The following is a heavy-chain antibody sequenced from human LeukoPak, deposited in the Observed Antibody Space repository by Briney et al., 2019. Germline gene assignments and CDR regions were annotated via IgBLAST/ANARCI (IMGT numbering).Heavy chain of an antibody. V-gene: IGHV4-34*01. CDR3: AGRYYYGTPGSDY. D-gene: IGHD3-10*01. CDR2: INHSGST. Sequence: SETLSLTCAVYGGSFSGYYWSWIRQPPGKGLEWIGEINHSGSTNYNPSLKSRVTISVDTSKNQFSLKLSSVTAADTAVYYCAGRYYYGTPGSDYWGQGTLVTVSS. J-gene: IGHJ4*02. CDR1: GGSFSGYY.